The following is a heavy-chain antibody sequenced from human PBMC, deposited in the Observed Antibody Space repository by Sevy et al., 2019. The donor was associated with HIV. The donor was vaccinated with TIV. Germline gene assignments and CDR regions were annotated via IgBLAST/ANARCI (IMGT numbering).Heavy chain of an antibody. Sequence: SETLSLTCTVSGASMRSSQFWGWIRQPPGKGLEWIGSIHNAGNTYYTPSLKTRLFISVDTSKNQFSLKLNSVTAADTAGYYCGRLPQWLGPSFDSWGQGILVTVSS. CDR1: GASMRSSQF. V-gene: IGHV4-39*01. CDR3: GRLPQWLGPSFDS. CDR2: IHNAGNT. J-gene: IGHJ4*02. D-gene: IGHD6-19*01.